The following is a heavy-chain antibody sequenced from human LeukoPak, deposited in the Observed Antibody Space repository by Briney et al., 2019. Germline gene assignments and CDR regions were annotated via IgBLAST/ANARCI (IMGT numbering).Heavy chain of an antibody. J-gene: IGHJ5*02. CDR1: GDSISSSNW. CDR3: AREAAGQWFDP. CDR2: IYHSGST. D-gene: IGHD6-25*01. Sequence: SETLSLTCAVSGDSISSSNWWSWVRQPPGKGLEWIGEIYHSGSTNYNPSLKSRVTMSLDKSKNQFSLDLTPVTAADTAVYYCAREAAGQWFDPWGQGTLVTVSS. V-gene: IGHV4-4*02.